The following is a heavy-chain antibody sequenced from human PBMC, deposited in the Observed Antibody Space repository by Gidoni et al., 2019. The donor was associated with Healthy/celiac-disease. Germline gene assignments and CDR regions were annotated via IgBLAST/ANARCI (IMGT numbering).Heavy chain of an antibody. CDR1: GGSFSGYY. Sequence: QVQLQQWGAGLLKPSETLSLTCAVYGGSFSGYYWSWIRQPPGKGLEWIGEINHSGSTNYNPSLKSRVTISVDTSKNQFSLKLSSVTAADTAVYYCAISAKKLGYCSGGSCQPFDYWGQGTLVTVSS. J-gene: IGHJ4*02. CDR3: AISAKKLGYCSGGSCQPFDY. CDR2: INHSGST. V-gene: IGHV4-34*01. D-gene: IGHD2-15*01.